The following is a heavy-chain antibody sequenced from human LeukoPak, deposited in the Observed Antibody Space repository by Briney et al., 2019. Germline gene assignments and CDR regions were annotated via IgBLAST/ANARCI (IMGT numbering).Heavy chain of an antibody. D-gene: IGHD2-15*01. Sequence: PGGSLRLSCAASGFTFSSYGMHWVRQAPGKGLEWVAFIRYEGSNKYYADSVKGRFTISRDNSKNTLYLQMNSLRAEDTAVYYCAHEYCSGGSCSCWFDPWGQGTLVTVSS. CDR1: GFTFSSYG. CDR3: AHEYCSGGSCSCWFDP. CDR2: IRYEGSNK. V-gene: IGHV3-30*02. J-gene: IGHJ5*02.